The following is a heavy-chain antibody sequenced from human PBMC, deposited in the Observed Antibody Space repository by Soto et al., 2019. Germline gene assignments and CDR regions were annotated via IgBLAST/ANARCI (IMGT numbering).Heavy chain of an antibody. Sequence: EVQLVESGGGLVQPGGSLRLSCAASGFTVSSYSMNWVRQAPGKGLVWVSYISSSSSTIYYADSVKGRFTISRDNAKNSLYLQMNSLRDEDTAVYYCARVVAVAGHYYYGMDVWGQGTTVTVSS. CDR1: GFTVSSYS. CDR3: ARVVAVAGHYYYGMDV. CDR2: ISSSSSTI. D-gene: IGHD6-19*01. J-gene: IGHJ6*02. V-gene: IGHV3-48*02.